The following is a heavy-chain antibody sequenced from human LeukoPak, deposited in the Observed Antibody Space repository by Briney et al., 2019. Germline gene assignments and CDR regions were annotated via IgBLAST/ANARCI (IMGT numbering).Heavy chain of an antibody. D-gene: IGHD6-19*01. J-gene: IGHJ4*02. CDR3: ARCRGPYSSASEGDY. CDR1: GYTFISYY. Sequence: ASVKVSCKPSGYTFISYYMHWVRQAPGQGLEWMGIINPSGGSTSYAQKFQGRVSMTRDTSTSTVYMELSSLRSEDTAVYYCARCRGPYSSASEGDYWGQGTLVIVSS. V-gene: IGHV1-46*01. CDR2: INPSGGST.